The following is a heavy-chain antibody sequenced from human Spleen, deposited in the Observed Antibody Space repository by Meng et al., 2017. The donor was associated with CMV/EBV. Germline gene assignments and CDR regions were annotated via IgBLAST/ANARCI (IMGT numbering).Heavy chain of an antibody. D-gene: IGHD3-3*01. CDR3: AKDKWEKILEWLFGDY. V-gene: IGHV3-23*01. CDR2: ISGSGGST. Sequence: GESLKISCAASGFTFSTYVMNWVRQAPGKGLEWVSAISGSGGSTYYADSVKGRFTISRDNSKNTLYLQMNSLRAEDTAVYYCAKDKWEKILEWLFGDYWGQGTLVTVSS. CDR1: GFTFSTYV. J-gene: IGHJ4*02.